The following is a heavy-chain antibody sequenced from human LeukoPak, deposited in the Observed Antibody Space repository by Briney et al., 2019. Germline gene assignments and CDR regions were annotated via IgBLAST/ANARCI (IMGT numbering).Heavy chain of an antibody. CDR2: FDPEDGEA. CDR3: ARGWLLIRYFDY. D-gene: IGHD3-9*01. Sequence: ASVKVSCKVSGYTLTELSMHWVRQAPGKGLEWMGGFDPEDGEAIHAQKFQGRVTMTEDTSADTAYMELSSLRSEDTAVYYCARGWLLIRYFDYWGQGTLVTVSS. J-gene: IGHJ4*02. CDR1: GYTLTELS. V-gene: IGHV1-24*01.